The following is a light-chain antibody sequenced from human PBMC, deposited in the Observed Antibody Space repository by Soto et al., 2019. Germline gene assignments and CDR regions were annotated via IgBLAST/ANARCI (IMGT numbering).Light chain of an antibody. CDR1: QDIRND. V-gene: IGKV1-6*01. J-gene: IGKJ1*01. Sequence: AIQVTQSPSSLSASVGDRVTITCRASQDIRNDLAWYQQKPGQAPNLLIFAAFNLQSGVPSRFSGGGSGTHFTLTISSLQPDDFACYFCLQYYNFSWTFGQGTKVDIK. CDR3: LQYYNFSWT. CDR2: AAF.